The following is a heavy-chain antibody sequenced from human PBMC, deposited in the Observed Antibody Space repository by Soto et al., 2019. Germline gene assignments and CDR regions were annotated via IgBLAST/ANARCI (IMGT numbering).Heavy chain of an antibody. V-gene: IGHV3-21*02. J-gene: IGHJ6*02. D-gene: IGHD6-13*01. CDR3: AVEQLAKYYYYSYGLDV. CDR2: ISSASSYM. CDR1: GFAFSSYS. Sequence: EVQLVESGGGLVKPGGSLRLSCAASGFAFSSYSVNWVRQAPGKGLEWVSSISSASSYMYYADSVKGRFTISRDNAKNSLYLQMNSLRAEDTAVYYCAVEQLAKYYYYSYGLDVWGQGTTVTVSS.